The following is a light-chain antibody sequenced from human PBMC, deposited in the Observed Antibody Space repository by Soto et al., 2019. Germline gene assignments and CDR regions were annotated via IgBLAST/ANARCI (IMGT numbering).Light chain of an antibody. V-gene: IGKV3-20*01. CDR1: QTISSTY. CDR2: DVS. J-gene: IGKJ4*01. CDR3: QQYGSSPF. Sequence: EIVLTQSPGTLSLSPGERATLSCRATQTISSTYLAWYQQKPGQAPRLLIYDVSIRATGIPNRFSGSASGTDCTLTISRLEPEDFSVYYCQQYGSSPFFGGGNKVEIK.